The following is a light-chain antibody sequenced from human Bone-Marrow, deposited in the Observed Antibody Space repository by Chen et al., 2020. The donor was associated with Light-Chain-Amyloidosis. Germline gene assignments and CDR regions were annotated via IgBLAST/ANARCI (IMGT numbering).Light chain of an antibody. CDR1: QSLLQSNGYNY. CDR3: MQALQTPYT. V-gene: IGKV2-28*01. Sequence: DIVMTQSPLSLPVTTGEPASISCRSSQSLLQSNGYNYLDWYLQKPGQSPQLLIYLGSNRASGVPDRFSGSGSGTDFTLKISRVEAEDVGIYYCMQALQTPYTFGQGTKLEIK. J-gene: IGKJ2*01. CDR2: LGS.